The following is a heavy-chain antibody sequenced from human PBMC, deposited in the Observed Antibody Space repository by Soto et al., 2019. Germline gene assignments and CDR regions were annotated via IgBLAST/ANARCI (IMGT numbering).Heavy chain of an antibody. J-gene: IGHJ4*02. D-gene: IGHD3-22*01. CDR1: GYTFTGYY. V-gene: IGHV1-2*02. CDR2: INPNSGGT. CDR3: ARSLTMIVVVPNY. Sequence: ASVKVSCKASGYTFTGYYMHWVRQAPGRGLEWMVCINPNSGGTNYAQKFQGRVTMTRDTYISTAYMELSRVRSDDTAVYYCARSLTMIVVVPNYWGQGSLVSVSS.